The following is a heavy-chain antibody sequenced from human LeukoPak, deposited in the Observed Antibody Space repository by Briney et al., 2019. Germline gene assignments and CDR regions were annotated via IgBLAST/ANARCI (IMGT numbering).Heavy chain of an antibody. V-gene: IGHV4-4*07. Sequence: TSETLSLTCTVSGGSISSYYWSWIRQPAGKGLEWIGRIYTSGSTNYNPSLKSRVTMSVDTSKNQFSLKLSSVTAADTAVYYFARELMVAATFDWFDPWGQGTLVTVSS. CDR1: GGSISSYY. CDR2: IYTSGST. D-gene: IGHD2-15*01. J-gene: IGHJ5*02. CDR3: ARELMVAATFDWFDP.